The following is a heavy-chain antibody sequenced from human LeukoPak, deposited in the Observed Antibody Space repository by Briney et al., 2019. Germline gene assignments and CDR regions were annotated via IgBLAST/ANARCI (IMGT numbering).Heavy chain of an antibody. CDR3: ARDIRNYYDSGAYGWFDP. CDR2: ISGSGGNV. J-gene: IGHJ5*02. Sequence: GGSLGLSCAASGFTFSSYGTSWVRQAPGKGLEWVSSISGSGGNVYYAGSVRGRFTISRDNSKNTVYLQMNSLRAEDTATYYCARDIRNYYDSGAYGWFDPWGQGTLVPVSS. V-gene: IGHV3-23*01. CDR1: GFTFSSYG. D-gene: IGHD3-10*01.